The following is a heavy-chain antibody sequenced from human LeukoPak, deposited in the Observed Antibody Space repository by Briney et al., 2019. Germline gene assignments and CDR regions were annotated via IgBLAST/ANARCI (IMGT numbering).Heavy chain of an antibody. J-gene: IGHJ4*02. CDR2: ITTSDGNT. Sequence: EGSLRLSCAASGFTFSSYTMSWVRQAPGKGLEWVSTITTSDGNTYYADSVKGRFTVSRDNSKNTLFLQMNSLRAEDTAVYYCAKDGGLWVSAHWGDSWGRGTLVTVSS. V-gene: IGHV3-23*01. D-gene: IGHD7-27*01. CDR1: GFTFSSYT. CDR3: AKDGGLWVSAHWGDS.